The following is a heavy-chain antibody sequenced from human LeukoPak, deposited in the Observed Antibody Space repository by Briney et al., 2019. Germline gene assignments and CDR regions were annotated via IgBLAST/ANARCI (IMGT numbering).Heavy chain of an antibody. V-gene: IGHV4-34*01. J-gene: IGHJ4*02. D-gene: IGHD3-10*01. CDR2: INHSGST. CDR3: ARGPREKLWTRMFDY. CDR1: GGSFSGYY. Sequence: SETLSLTCAVYGGSFSGYYWSWIRQPPGKGLEWIGEINHSGSTNYNPSLKSRVIISVDTSKNQFSLKLSSVTAADTAVYYCARGPREKLWTRMFDYWGQGTLVTVSS.